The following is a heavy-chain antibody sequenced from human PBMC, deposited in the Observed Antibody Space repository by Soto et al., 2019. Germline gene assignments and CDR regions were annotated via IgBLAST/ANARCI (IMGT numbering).Heavy chain of an antibody. Sequence: GASVKVSCKASGYTFTSYGISWVRQAPGQGLEWMGWISAYNGNTNYAQKLQGRVTMTTDTSTSTAYMELRSLRSDDTAVYYCARASNWNYEYYYYGMDVWGQGTTVTVSS. V-gene: IGHV1-18*01. CDR3: ARASNWNYEYYYYGMDV. D-gene: IGHD1-7*01. J-gene: IGHJ6*02. CDR1: GYTFTSYG. CDR2: ISAYNGNT.